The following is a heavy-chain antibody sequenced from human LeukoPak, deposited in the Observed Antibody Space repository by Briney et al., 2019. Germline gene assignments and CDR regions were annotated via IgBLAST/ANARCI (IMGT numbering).Heavy chain of an antibody. D-gene: IGHD2-2*01. Sequence: GSLTLSCAISGVTFSSYWMNWVRQAPGKGLEWVANIKKNASEKYNVYSVKGLFTISRDNAKHSLYLQMNSLPAETAAFYCCVTDRYCSNTSCHTPYVGGQGTLVTVSP. V-gene: IGHV3-7*01. CDR3: VTDRYCSNTSCHTPYV. J-gene: IGHJ4*02. CDR1: GVTFSSYW. CDR2: IKKNASEK.